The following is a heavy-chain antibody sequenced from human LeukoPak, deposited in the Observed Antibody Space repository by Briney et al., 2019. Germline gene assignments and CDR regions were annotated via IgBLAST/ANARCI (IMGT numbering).Heavy chain of an antibody. CDR3: AKDAGYSSGWSTI. J-gene: IGHJ4*02. CDR1: GFTFSSYG. Sequence: PGGSLRLSCAASGFTFSSYGMHWVRQAPGKGLEWVAVIWYDGSNKYYADSVKGRFTISRDNSKNTLYLQMNSLGAEDTAVYYCAKDAGYSSGWSTIWGQGTLVTVSS. CDR2: IWYDGSNK. V-gene: IGHV3-33*06. D-gene: IGHD6-19*01.